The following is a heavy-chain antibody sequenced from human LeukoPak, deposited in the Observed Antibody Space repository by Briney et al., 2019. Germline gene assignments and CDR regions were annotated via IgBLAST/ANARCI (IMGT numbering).Heavy chain of an antibody. J-gene: IGHJ4*02. CDR3: ARDLGYCSSTSCYAPFDY. D-gene: IGHD2-2*01. Sequence: GGSLRLSCAASGFTFSSYSMNWVRQAPGKGLEWVAVISYDGSNKYYADSVKGRFTISRDNSKNTLYLQMNSLRAEDTAVYYCARDLGYCSSTSCYAPFDYWGQGTLVTVSS. CDR2: ISYDGSNK. CDR1: GFTFSSYS. V-gene: IGHV3-30*03.